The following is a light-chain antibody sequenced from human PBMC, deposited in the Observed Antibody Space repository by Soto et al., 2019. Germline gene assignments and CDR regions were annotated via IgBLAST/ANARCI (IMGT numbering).Light chain of an antibody. V-gene: IGKV3-11*01. Sequence: EIVLTQSPATLSLSPGERATLSCRASQSVGGHLAWYQQKPGQATMLLIYDASDRATGIPARFSGSGSETDFTLTISSLEPDDFAVYYCQQRNNWPPSITFGQGTRLEIK. CDR2: DAS. CDR3: QQRNNWPPSIT. J-gene: IGKJ5*01. CDR1: QSVGGH.